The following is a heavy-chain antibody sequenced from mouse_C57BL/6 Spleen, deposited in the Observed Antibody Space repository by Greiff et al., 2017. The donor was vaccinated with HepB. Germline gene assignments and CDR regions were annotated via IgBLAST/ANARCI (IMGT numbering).Heavy chain of an antibody. V-gene: IGHV1-82*01. CDR3: ARHSLEGYFDY. D-gene: IGHD6-2*01. CDR2: IYPGDGDT. J-gene: IGHJ2*01. Sequence: QVQLKESGPELVKPGASVKISCKASGYAFSSSWMNWVKQRPGKGLEWIGRIYPGDGDTNYNGKFKGKATLTADKSSSTAYMQLSSLTSEDSAVYFCARHSLEGYFDYWGQGTTLTVSS. CDR1: GYAFSSSW.